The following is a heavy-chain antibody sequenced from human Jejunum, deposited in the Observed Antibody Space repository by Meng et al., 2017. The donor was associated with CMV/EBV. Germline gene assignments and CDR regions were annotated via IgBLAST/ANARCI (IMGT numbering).Heavy chain of an antibody. Sequence: LGESGGGLVKPGGSLRLSFAAFGINLNNAWMSWVRQAPGKGLELVGRLKSKADGGTIDYAAPVKGRFTISRDDSKNTLYLQMNSLKTDDTAVYYCTTDRGIAARPLFDYWGQGTLVTVSS. CDR2: LKSKADGGTI. CDR3: TTDRGIAARPLFDY. J-gene: IGHJ4*02. V-gene: IGHV3-15*05. CDR1: GINLNNAW. D-gene: IGHD6-6*01.